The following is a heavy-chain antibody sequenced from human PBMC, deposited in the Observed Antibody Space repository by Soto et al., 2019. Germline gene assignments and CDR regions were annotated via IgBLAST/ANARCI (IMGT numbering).Heavy chain of an antibody. V-gene: IGHV4-59*01. Sequence: LEILSLTCTVSGGSISNYYWNWIRQYPGKGLEWIGYIYSSGSTHYHPSLQNRVTISIDTSKNQVSLKVNSVTAADTAVYYCARDHPHSYGVYYFDYWGQGTPVTVSS. CDR2: IYSSGST. D-gene: IGHD5-18*01. CDR1: GGSISNYY. CDR3: ARDHPHSYGVYYFDY. J-gene: IGHJ4*02.